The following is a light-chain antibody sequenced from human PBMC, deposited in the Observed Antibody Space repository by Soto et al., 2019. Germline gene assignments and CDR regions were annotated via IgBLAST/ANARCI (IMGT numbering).Light chain of an antibody. Sequence: ELVMTQSPATLSVSPGERATLSCRASQSVSSNLAWYQQKPGQAPRLLIYGASTRATGIPARFSGSGSGTEVPLTISRLQSEDFAVYYRQKYDNWPLFTFGQGTKLQIK. CDR1: QSVSSN. CDR3: QKYDNWPLFT. CDR2: GAS. V-gene: IGKV3-15*01. J-gene: IGKJ2*01.